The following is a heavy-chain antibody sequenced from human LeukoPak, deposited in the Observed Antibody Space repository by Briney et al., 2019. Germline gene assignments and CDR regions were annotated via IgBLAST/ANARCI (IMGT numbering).Heavy chain of an antibody. CDR3: ARMAAAGEDNWFDP. Sequence: GGPLRLSCAASGFTFSSYAMHWVRQAPGKGLEWVAVISYDGSNKYYADSVKGRFTISRDNSKNTLYLQMNSLRAEDTAVYYCARMAAAGEDNWFDPWGQGTLVTVSS. V-gene: IGHV3-30-3*01. CDR1: GFTFSSYA. J-gene: IGHJ5*02. CDR2: ISYDGSNK. D-gene: IGHD6-13*01.